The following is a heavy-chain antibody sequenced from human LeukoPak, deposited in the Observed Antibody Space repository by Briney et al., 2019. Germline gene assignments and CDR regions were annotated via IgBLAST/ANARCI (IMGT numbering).Heavy chain of an antibody. D-gene: IGHD6-13*01. Sequence: PSETLSLTCTVSCGSISSYYWSWIRQPPGKGLEWIGYIYYSGSTNYNPSLKSRVTISVDTSKNQFSLKLSSVTAADTAVYYCARGGGSSWAGYWGQGTLVTVSS. J-gene: IGHJ4*02. CDR3: ARGGGSSWAGY. V-gene: IGHV4-59*01. CDR2: IYYSGST. CDR1: CGSISSYY.